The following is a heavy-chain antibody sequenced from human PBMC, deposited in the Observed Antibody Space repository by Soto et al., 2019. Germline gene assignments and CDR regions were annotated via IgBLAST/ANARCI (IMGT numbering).Heavy chain of an antibody. J-gene: IGHJ4*02. V-gene: IGHV3-74*01. CDR2: INDDGIST. D-gene: IGHD1-1*01. Sequence: VQLVESGGGLVQPGGSLRLSCAASGFTFKMFWMHWVRQVTGKGPEWVSRINDDGISTNYADSVKGRFTISRDNAKNTLYLQMNALRVEDTAFDYCTRGPRSTSTGTGAFWGQGALVTVSS. CDR3: TRGPRSTSTGTGAF. CDR1: GFTFKMFW.